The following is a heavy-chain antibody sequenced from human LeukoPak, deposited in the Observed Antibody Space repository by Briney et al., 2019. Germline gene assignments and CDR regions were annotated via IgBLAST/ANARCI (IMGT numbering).Heavy chain of an antibody. CDR1: GFTFSSYW. J-gene: IGHJ6*03. CDR2: INTDGSST. CDR3: AGDRWNYYFMDV. V-gene: IGHV3-74*01. Sequence: GGSLRLSCAASGFTFSSYWMHWVRQAPGKGLVWVSRINTDGSSTSYAESVKGRFTISRDNAKNTVFLQMNSLRAEDTAVYYCAGDRWNYYFMDVWGKGTTVTVSS. D-gene: IGHD4-23*01.